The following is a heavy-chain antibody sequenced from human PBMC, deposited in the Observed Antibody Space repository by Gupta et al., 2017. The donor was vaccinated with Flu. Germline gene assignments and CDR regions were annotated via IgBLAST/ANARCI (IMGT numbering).Heavy chain of an antibody. J-gene: IGHJ4*02. CDR2: INHSGST. V-gene: IGHV4-34*01. Sequence: IRQPPGKGLEWIGEINHSGSTNYNPSLKSRVTISVDTSKNQFSLKLSSVTAADTAVYYCAGFHIVGATYFDYWGQGTLVTVSS. D-gene: IGHD1-26*01. CDR3: AGFHIVGATYFDY.